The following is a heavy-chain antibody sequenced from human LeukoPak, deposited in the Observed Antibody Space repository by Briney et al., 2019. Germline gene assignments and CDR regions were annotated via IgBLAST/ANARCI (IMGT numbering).Heavy chain of an antibody. CDR3: ARDLITVTKGFDI. CDR1: TDSFSSHY. J-gene: IGHJ3*02. D-gene: IGHD4-17*01. Sequence: SETLSLTCAVSTDSFSSHYWSWIRQPPGKGLEWIGYISYIGSTNYNPSLKSRVTISIDTSKNQFSLKLRSVTAADAAVYYCARDLITVTKGFDIWGQGTMVSVSS. V-gene: IGHV4-59*11. CDR2: ISYIGST.